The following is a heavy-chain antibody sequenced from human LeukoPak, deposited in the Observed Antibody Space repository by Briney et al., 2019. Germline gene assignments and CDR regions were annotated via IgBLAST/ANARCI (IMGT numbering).Heavy chain of an antibody. V-gene: IGHV3-74*01. J-gene: IGHJ2*01. CDR3: ARNTGWYFDL. CDR2: ITGDGSST. Sequence: PGGSLRLSCAASGFTFSGYWMHWVRHVPGKGLVWISRITGDGSSTTYADSVKGRFTISRDNAKNTVFLQMISLRVEDTAVYYCARNTGWYFDLWGRGTLVTVSS. CDR1: GFTFSGYW. D-gene: IGHD2/OR15-2a*01.